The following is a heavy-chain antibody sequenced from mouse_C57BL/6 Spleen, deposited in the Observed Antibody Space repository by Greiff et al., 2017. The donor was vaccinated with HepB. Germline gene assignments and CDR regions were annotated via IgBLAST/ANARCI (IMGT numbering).Heavy chain of an antibody. D-gene: IGHD1-1*01. Sequence: DVKLVESGGDLVKPGGSLKLSCAASGFTFSSYGMSWVRQTPDKRLEWVATISSGGSYTYYPDSVKGRFTISRDNAKNTLYLQMSSLKSEDTAMYYCARHWTTPAWFAYWGQGTLVTVSA. CDR3: ARHWTTPAWFAY. J-gene: IGHJ3*01. V-gene: IGHV5-6*02. CDR2: ISSGGSYT. CDR1: GFTFSSYG.